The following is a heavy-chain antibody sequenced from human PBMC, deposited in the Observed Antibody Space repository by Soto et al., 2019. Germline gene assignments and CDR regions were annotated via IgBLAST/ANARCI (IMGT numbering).Heavy chain of an antibody. CDR2: IYSRGST. D-gene: IGHD3-10*01. V-gene: IGHV3-66*01. J-gene: IGHJ4*02. Sequence: GGSLRLSCAASGFTVSSNYMSWVRQAPGKGLEWVSVIYSRGSTYYADSVKGRFTISRDNSKNKLYLQMNSLRAEDTAVYYCARWGITMVRGAFDYWGQGTLVTVSS. CDR3: ARWGITMVRGAFDY. CDR1: GFTVSSNY.